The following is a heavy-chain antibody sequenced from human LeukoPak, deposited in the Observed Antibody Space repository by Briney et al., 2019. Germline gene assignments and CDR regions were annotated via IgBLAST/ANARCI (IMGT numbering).Heavy chain of an antibody. CDR1: GYTVTSYA. CDR2: INAGNGNT. V-gene: IGHV1-3*01. D-gene: IGHD2-15*01. Sequence: ASVKVSCKASGYTVTSYAMHWVRQAPGQTLEWLGWINAGNGNTKYSQKFQGRVTITRDTSASTAYMELSSLRSEDTAVYYCARAGIVERFDYWGQGTLVTVSS. CDR3: ARAGIVERFDY. J-gene: IGHJ4*02.